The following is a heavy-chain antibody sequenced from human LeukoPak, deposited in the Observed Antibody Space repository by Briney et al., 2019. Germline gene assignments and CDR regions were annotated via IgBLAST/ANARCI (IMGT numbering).Heavy chain of an antibody. CDR3: ARGPAVAGTGDWFDP. Sequence: GASVKVSSKASGYTFTSYYMHWVRQAPGQGLEWMGIINPSGGSTSYAQKFQGRVTMTRDTSTSTVYMELSSLRSEDTAVYYCARGPAVAGTGDWFDPWGQGTLVTVSS. J-gene: IGHJ5*02. D-gene: IGHD6-19*01. V-gene: IGHV1-46*01. CDR1: GYTFTSYY. CDR2: INPSGGST.